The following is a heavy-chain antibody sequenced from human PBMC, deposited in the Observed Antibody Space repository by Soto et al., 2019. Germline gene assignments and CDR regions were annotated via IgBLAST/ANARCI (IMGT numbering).Heavy chain of an antibody. CDR2: ISSSSSYI. CDR3: ARGSGYDLAHGFDY. CDR1: GFTFSSYS. J-gene: IGHJ4*02. D-gene: IGHD5-12*01. V-gene: IGHV3-21*01. Sequence: GGSLRLSCAASGFTFSSYSMNWVRQAPGKGLEWVSSISSSSSYIYYADSVKGRFTISRDNAKNSLYLQMNSLRAEDTAVYYCARGSGYDLAHGFDYWGQGTLVTVSS.